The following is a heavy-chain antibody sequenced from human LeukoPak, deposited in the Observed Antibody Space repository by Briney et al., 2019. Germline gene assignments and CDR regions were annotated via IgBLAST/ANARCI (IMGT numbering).Heavy chain of an antibody. CDR2: INPNSGGT. V-gene: IGHV1-2*02. CDR1: GYTFTAYY. J-gene: IGHJ6*04. D-gene: IGHD2-2*01. Sequence: ASVKVSCKASGYTFTAYYIHWVRQAPGQGLEWMGWINPNSGGTNYAQKFQGRVTLTRNTSITTAYMELSRLRSDDTAVYYCAKARGLYCSSTSCYDCDVWGKGTTVTVSS. CDR3: AKARGLYCSSTSCYDCDV.